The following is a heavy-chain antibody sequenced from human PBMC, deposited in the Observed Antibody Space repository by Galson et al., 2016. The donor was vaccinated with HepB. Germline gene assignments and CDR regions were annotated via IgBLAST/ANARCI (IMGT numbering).Heavy chain of an antibody. D-gene: IGHD3-10*01. J-gene: IGHJ1*01. CDR3: VRDYSLIRGVMTD. V-gene: IGHV3-33*01. CDR2: IWSDGIDK. Sequence: SLRLSCAASGFSVSNSGMHWVRQAPGKGLEWLTVIWSDGIDKYYADSVKGRFSISRDNSRNTLYLQMNSLRVDDTAVYYCVRDYSLIRGVMTDWGQGTLVIVSS. CDR1: GFSVSNSG.